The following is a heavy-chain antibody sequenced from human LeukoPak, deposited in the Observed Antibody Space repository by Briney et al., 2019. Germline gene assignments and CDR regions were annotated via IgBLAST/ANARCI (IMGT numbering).Heavy chain of an antibody. CDR1: GGSISSYY. CDR2: IYYSGST. V-gene: IGHV4-59*01. J-gene: IGHJ5*02. D-gene: IGHD6-13*01. CDR3: ARGTEQPTPFDP. Sequence: PSETLSLTCTVSGGSISSYYWSWIRQPPGKGPEWIGYIYYSGSTNYNPSLKSRVTISVDTSKNQFSLKLSSVTAADTAVYYCARGTEQPTPFDPWGQGTLVTVSS.